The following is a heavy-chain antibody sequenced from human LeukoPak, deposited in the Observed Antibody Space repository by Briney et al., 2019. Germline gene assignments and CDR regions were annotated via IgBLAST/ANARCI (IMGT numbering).Heavy chain of an antibody. D-gene: IGHD5-18*01. CDR2: IFYSGST. Sequence: SETLSLTCTFSGGSISTSSYYWGWGRQPPGEGLERIGNIFYSGSTYYGPSLKRRVTISVDTSKNQFSLKLSSVTAADTAVYYCARTYSYGKIYYYYYMDVWGKGTTVTISS. J-gene: IGHJ6*03. V-gene: IGHV4-39*07. CDR1: GGSISTSSYY. CDR3: ARTYSYGKIYYYYYMDV.